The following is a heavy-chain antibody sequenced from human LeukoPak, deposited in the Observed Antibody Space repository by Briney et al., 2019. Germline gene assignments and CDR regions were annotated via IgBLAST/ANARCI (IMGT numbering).Heavy chain of an antibody. D-gene: IGHD2-2*01. CDR3: ASGYCSSTSCYASFDI. V-gene: IGHV4-34*01. Sequence: SETLSLTCAVYGGSFSGYYWSWVRQPPGKGLEWVGEINHSGSTNYNPSLKSRVTISVDTSKNQFSLKLSAVRAADTALYYFASGYCSSTSCYASFDIGGQGTMVTVSA. CDR1: GGSFSGYY. CDR2: INHSGST. J-gene: IGHJ3*02.